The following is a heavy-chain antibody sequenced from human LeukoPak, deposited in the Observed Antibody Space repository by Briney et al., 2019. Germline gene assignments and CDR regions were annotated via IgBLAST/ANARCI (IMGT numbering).Heavy chain of an antibody. CDR3: AKDGEMVRGVITLYYFDY. V-gene: IGHV3-23*01. CDR1: GFTFSSYG. Sequence: GGSLRLSCAASGFTFSSYGMNWVRQAPGKGLEWLSGISPRGGGTYYADSVKGRFTISRDDSKNTLSLQMNSLRAEDTALYYCAKDGEMVRGVITLYYFDYWGQGTLVTVSS. J-gene: IGHJ4*02. D-gene: IGHD3-10*01. CDR2: ISPRGGGT.